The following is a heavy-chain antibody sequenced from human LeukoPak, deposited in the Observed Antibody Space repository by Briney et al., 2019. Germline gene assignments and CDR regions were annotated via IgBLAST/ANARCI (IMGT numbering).Heavy chain of an antibody. D-gene: IGHD3-22*01. Sequence: KPSETLSLTCTVSGGSISSYYWSWIRQPPGKGLEWIGYIYYSGSANYNPSLKSRVTISVDTSKNQFSLKLSSVTAADTAVYYCASDYDSSGYYFIWGQGTLVTVSS. CDR1: GGSISSYY. CDR3: ASDYDSSGYYFI. V-gene: IGHV4-59*08. CDR2: IYYSGSA. J-gene: IGHJ4*02.